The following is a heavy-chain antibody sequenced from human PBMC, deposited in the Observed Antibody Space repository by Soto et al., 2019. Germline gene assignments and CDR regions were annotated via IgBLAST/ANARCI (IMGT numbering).Heavy chain of an antibody. V-gene: IGHV4-31*03. CDR2: IYYSVST. Sequence: QVHLQESGPGLVKPSQTLSLTCTISGGSISSGGYSWSWLRLHPCKGLEWIGDIYYSVSTDYNPSLMSRVTISVDTSKNQSSLKLSSMTAAYTAVCDCAREPPIWGQGTLVTVSS. J-gene: IGHJ4*02. CDR3: AREPPI. CDR1: GGSISSGGYS.